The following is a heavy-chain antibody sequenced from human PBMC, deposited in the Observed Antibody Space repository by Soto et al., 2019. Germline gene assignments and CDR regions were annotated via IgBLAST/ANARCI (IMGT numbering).Heavy chain of an antibody. Sequence: ASVKVSCKASGYTFTDYDINWVRQATGQGLEWMGWMNPYSGNTGYVQEFQGRVTMTRDTSISTAYMELSSLRSEDTAVYYCARGFRNYNKEFASGGQGTLVPVSS. D-gene: IGHD1-1*01. CDR3: ARGFRNYNKEFAS. J-gene: IGHJ4*02. CDR1: GYTFTDYD. CDR2: MNPYSGNT. V-gene: IGHV1-8*01.